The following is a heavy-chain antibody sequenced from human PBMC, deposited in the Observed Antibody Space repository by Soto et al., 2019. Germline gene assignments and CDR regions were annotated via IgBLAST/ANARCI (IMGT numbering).Heavy chain of an antibody. CDR1: EFTFSSYA. CDR3: AKVTAHRFDY. V-gene: IGHV3-23*01. CDR2: ISGSGGST. Sequence: GSLRLSCAASEFTFSSYAMSWVRQAPGKGLEWVSLISGSGGSTYYADSVKGRFTISRDNSKNTLYLQMNTLRAEDTAIFYCAKVTAHRFDYWGQGNIVPVSS. J-gene: IGHJ4*02.